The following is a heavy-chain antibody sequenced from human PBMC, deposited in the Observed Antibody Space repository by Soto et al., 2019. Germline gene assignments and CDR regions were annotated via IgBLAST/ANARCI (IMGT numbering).Heavy chain of an antibody. V-gene: IGHV3-21*01. CDR2: ISSSSGYI. D-gene: IGHD6-19*01. CDR1: GFTFSSYS. CDR3: AREGYSSGWYRAFDI. J-gene: IGHJ3*02. Sequence: EVQLVESGGGLVKPGGALRLSCAASGFTFSSYSMNWVRQAPGQGLEWVSSISSSSGYIYYADSVKGRFTISRDNAKNSLYLQMNGLRAEDTAVYYCAREGYSSGWYRAFDIWVQGTMVTVSS.